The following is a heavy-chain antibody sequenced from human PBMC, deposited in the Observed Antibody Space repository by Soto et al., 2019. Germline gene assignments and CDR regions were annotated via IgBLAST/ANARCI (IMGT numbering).Heavy chain of an antibody. CDR2: ISWDGGST. CDR1: GFTFDDYT. D-gene: IGHD3-10*01. Sequence: GGSLRLSCAASGFTFDDYTMHWVRQAPGKGLEWVSLISWDGGSTYYADSVKGRFTISRDNSKNSLYLQMNSLRTEDTALYYCAKDIWAQYGSGSYYGMDVWGQGTTVTVSS. V-gene: IGHV3-43*01. CDR3: AKDIWAQYGSGSYYGMDV. J-gene: IGHJ6*02.